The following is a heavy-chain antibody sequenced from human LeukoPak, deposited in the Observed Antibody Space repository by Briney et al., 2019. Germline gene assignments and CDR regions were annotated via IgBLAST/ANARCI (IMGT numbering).Heavy chain of an antibody. V-gene: IGHV1-18*01. Sequence: ASVKVSCKASGYTFTSYGTSWVRQAPGQGLEWMGWISAYNGNTNYAQKVQGRVTMTTDTSTSTAYMELRSLRSDDTAVYYCARGLQENLAWLTAFSAFDIWGQGTMVTVSS. D-gene: IGHD6-19*01. CDR3: ARGLQENLAWLTAFSAFDI. J-gene: IGHJ3*02. CDR1: GYTFTSYG. CDR2: ISAYNGNT.